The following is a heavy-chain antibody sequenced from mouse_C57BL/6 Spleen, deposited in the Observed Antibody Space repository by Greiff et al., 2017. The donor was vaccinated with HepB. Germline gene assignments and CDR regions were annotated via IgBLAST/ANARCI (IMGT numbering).Heavy chain of an antibody. CDR3: ARDDYYGNYFDV. V-gene: IGHV7-1*01. J-gene: IGHJ1*03. CDR1: GFTFSDFY. D-gene: IGHD1-1*01. Sequence: EVKLMESGGGLVQSGRSLRLSCATSGFTFSDFYMEWVRQAPGKGLEWIAASRNKANDYTTEYSASVKGRFIVSRDTSQSILYLQMNALRAEDTAIYYCARDDYYGNYFDVWGTGTTVTVSS. CDR2: SRNKANDYTT.